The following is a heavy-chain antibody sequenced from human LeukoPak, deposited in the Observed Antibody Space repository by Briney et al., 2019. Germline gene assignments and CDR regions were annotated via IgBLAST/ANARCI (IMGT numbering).Heavy chain of an antibody. J-gene: IGHJ3*02. V-gene: IGHV1-2*02. CDR2: INPNSGGT. Sequence: ASVKVSCKASGYTFTGYYMHWVRQAPGQGLEWMGWINPNSGGTNYAQKFQGRVTMTRDTSISTAYMELSRLRSDDTAVYHCARSEYCGGDCYSDAFDIWGQGTMVTVSS. CDR3: ARSEYCGGDCYSDAFDI. D-gene: IGHD2-21*01. CDR1: GYTFTGYY.